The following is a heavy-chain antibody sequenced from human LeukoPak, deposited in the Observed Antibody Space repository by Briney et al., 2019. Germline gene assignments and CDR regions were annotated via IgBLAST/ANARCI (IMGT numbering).Heavy chain of an antibody. Sequence: GGSLRLSCSASGVTFNSMNWVRQAPGKGLEWVSSISTSSIYIYYADSVKGRFTISRDNAKNSLFLQMNSLRAEDTAVYYCARGRRDGYNLLDAFDIWGQGTVVTVSS. CDR3: ARGRRDGYNLLDAFDI. J-gene: IGHJ3*02. V-gene: IGHV3-21*01. CDR1: GVTFNS. D-gene: IGHD5-24*01. CDR2: ISTSSIYI.